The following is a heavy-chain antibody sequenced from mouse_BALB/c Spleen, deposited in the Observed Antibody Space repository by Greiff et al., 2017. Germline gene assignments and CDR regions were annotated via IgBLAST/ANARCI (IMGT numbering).Heavy chain of an antibody. Sequence: EVMLMESGGGLVQPGGSLKLSCAASGFAFSSYDMSWVRQTPEKRLEWVASISSGGGSTYYPDTVKGRFTISRDNAKNTLYLQMSSLKSEDTAMYYRARLPGGLRQGSHWYLDVWGAGTTVTVSS. CDR1: GFAFSSYD. J-gene: IGHJ1*01. V-gene: IGHV5-12-1*01. CDR2: ISSGGGST. D-gene: IGHD2-4*01. CDR3: ARLPGGLRQGSHWYLDV.